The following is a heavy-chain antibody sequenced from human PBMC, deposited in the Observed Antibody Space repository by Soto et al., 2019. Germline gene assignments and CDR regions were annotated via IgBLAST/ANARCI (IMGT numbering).Heavy chain of an antibody. CDR2: MSARSSRT. CDR1: GFAFSTYD. D-gene: IGHD1-26*01. Sequence: EVQLLESGGGLAQPGGSLRLSCVGSGFAFSTYDMTWVRQAPGQGLEWVSGMSARSSRTYYADSVKGRFTISRDNSKNTLYLQMSSRIFEDTAVYYCAKDYGELAFDYWGQGTQVTVSS. CDR3: AKDYGELAFDY. J-gene: IGHJ4*02. V-gene: IGHV3-23*01.